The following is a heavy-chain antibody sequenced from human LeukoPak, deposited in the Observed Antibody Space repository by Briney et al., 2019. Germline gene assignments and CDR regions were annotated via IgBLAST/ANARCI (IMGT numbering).Heavy chain of an antibody. CDR1: GLTFSNYW. J-gene: IGHJ4*02. CDR3: AREILAPGKTHDY. Sequence: GGSLRLSCAASGLTFSNYWMHWVRQVPGKGLVWVSRINDDGSATFYADSVKGRFTISRDNAKNTLFLQMSSLRAEDTAVYFCAREILAPGKTHDYWGQGTLVTVSS. CDR2: INDDGSAT. V-gene: IGHV3-74*01.